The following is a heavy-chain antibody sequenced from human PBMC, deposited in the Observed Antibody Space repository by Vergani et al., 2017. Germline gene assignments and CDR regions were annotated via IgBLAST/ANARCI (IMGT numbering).Heavy chain of an antibody. CDR1: GFTLSNYD. CDR2: IQFDGSNQ. V-gene: IGHV3-30*02. Sequence: QVQLVESGGGVVQRGGSLRLSCATSGFTLSNYDMQWIRQGPGKGPEFVAFIQFDGSNQYYADSVKGRFTLSRDFSKNTRYLQMNSLRTEDTATYYCAKHFRGWGIDYGGQGTQVIVS. D-gene: IGHD3-16*01. CDR3: AKHFRGWGIDY. J-gene: IGHJ4*02.